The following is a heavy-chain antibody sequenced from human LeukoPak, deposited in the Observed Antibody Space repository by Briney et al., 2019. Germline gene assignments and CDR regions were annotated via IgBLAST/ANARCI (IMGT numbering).Heavy chain of an antibody. J-gene: IGHJ4*02. CDR2: IYTSGST. V-gene: IGHV4-61*02. CDR3: AREIGYCGSTSCPFDY. Sequence: SETLSLTCTASGGSISSGSYYWSWIRQPAGKGLEWIGRIYTSGSTNYNPSLKSRVTISVDTSKNQFSLKLSSVTAADTAVYYCAREIGYCGSTSCPFDYWGQGTLVTVSS. CDR1: GGSISSGSYY. D-gene: IGHD2-2*01.